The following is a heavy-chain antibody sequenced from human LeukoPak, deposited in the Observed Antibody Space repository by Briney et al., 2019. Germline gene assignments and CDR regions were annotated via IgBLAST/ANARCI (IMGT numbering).Heavy chain of an antibody. V-gene: IGHV4-59*12. CDR2: IYYSGST. CDR3: ARGYSSGWY. D-gene: IGHD6-19*01. J-gene: IGHJ4*02. Sequence: SETLSLTCSVSGGSTSGSYWSWIRQPPGKGLEWIGYIYYSGSTNYNPSLKSRVTISVDTSKNQFSLKLSSVTAADTAVYYCARGYSSGWYWGQGTLVTVSS. CDR1: GGSTSGSY.